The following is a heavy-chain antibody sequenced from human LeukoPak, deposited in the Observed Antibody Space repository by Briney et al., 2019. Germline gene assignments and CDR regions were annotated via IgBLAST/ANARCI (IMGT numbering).Heavy chain of an antibody. J-gene: IGHJ3*02. CDR2: IYHSGIA. D-gene: IGHD3-9*01. CDR3: ARVKSSDYDILTGYPSEAFDI. CDR1: GGSISSSNW. V-gene: IGHV4-4*02. Sequence: KSSETLSLTCAVSGGSISSSNWWTWVRQPPGKGLEWFGEIYHSGIANYNPSLRSRVTMSVDKSENQLSLKLSSVTAADTAVYYCARVKSSDYDILTGYPSEAFDIWGQGTMVTVSS.